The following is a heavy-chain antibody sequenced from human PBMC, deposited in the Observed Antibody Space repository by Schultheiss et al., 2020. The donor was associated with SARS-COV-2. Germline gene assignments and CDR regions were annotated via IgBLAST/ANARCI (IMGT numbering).Heavy chain of an antibody. D-gene: IGHD3-22*01. V-gene: IGHV3-30*01. J-gene: IGHJ3*02. CDR1: GFTFSSYA. CDR3: ARDKIRYYYDSSGNKDAFDI. Sequence: GGSLRLSCAASGFTFSSYAMHWVRQAPGKGLEWVAVISYDGSNKYYADSVKGRFTISRDNSKNTLYLQMNSLRAEDTAVYYCARDKIRYYYDSSGNKDAFDIWGQGTMVTVSS. CDR2: ISYDGSNK.